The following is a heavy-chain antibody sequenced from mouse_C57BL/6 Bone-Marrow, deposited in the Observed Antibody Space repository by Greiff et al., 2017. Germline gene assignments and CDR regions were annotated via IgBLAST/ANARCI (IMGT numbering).Heavy chain of an antibody. D-gene: IGHD2-4*01. Sequence: VQLQQSGPELVKPGASVKISCKASGYAFSSSWMNWVKQRPGKGLEWIGRIYPGDGDTNYNGKFKGKATLTADKSSSTAYMQLSSLTSEDSAVYFGARTGRLRRAMDYWGQGTSVTVSS. CDR3: ARTGRLRRAMDY. V-gene: IGHV1-82*01. J-gene: IGHJ4*01. CDR2: IYPGDGDT. CDR1: GYAFSSSW.